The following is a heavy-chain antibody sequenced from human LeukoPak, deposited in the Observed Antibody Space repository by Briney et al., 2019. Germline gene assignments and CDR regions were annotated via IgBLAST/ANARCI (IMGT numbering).Heavy chain of an antibody. CDR3: VKLVGVGELFWGHFLEDF. CDR2: INWNGGST. J-gene: IGHJ4*02. CDR1: GFTFDDYG. D-gene: IGHD3-10*01. Sequence: GGSLRLSCAASGFTFDDYGMSWVRQAPGKGLEWVSGINWNGGSTGYADSVKGRFTISRDNSKNTLYLQMNSLRAEDTAVYYCVKLVGVGELFWGHFLEDFWGQGTLVTVSS. V-gene: IGHV3-20*04.